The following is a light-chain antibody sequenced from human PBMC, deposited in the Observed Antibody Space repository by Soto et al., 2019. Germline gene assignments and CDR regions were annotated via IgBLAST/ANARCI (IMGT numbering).Light chain of an antibody. CDR2: DAS. V-gene: IGKV3-11*01. J-gene: IGKJ3*01. Sequence: EIVLTQSPATLSLSPGERATLSCRASQSVISYLAWYQQRPGQPPRLLIYDASNRDTGIPARFSGSGSGTDFTLTISSLETEDFAVYYCQERSNWPLVTFGPGTRVDV. CDR1: QSVISY. CDR3: QERSNWPLVT.